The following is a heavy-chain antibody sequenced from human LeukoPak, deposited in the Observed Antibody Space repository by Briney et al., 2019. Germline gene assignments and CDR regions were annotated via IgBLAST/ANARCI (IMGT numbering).Heavy chain of an antibody. CDR3: AREDCSGGSCYYFDY. Sequence: SVKVSCKASGGTISSYAISWVRQARGQGLEWMGGIIPIFGTANYAQEFQGRVTITADESTSTAYMELSSLRSEDTAVYYCAREDCSGGSCYYFDYWGQGTLVTVSS. V-gene: IGHV1-69*01. CDR1: GGTISSYA. D-gene: IGHD2-15*01. CDR2: IIPIFGTA. J-gene: IGHJ4*02.